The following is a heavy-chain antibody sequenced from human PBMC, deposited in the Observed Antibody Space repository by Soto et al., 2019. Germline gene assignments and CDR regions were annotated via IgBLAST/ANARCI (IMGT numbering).Heavy chain of an antibody. CDR1: GFTFSSYG. V-gene: IGHV3-33*01. Sequence: QVQLVESGGGVVQPGRSLRLSCAASGFTFSSYGMHWVRQAPGKGLEWVAVIWYDGRNKYYADSVKGRFTISRENSKNTQYLQRNSLRAEDTAVYHCAADIAAAGTRYYGMDVWGKGTTVTVSS. CDR2: IWYDGRNK. CDR3: AADIAAAGTRYYGMDV. D-gene: IGHD6-13*01. J-gene: IGHJ6*04.